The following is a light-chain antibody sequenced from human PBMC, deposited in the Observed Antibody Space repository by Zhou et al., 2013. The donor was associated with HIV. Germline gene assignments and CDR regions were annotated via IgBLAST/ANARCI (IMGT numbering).Light chain of an antibody. Sequence: ETVLTQSPATLSLSPGEKAALSCRASQSVDYELAWYQQRPGQAPRLLIYDTSNRATGIPARFSGSGSGTDYTLTISSLEPEDFAVYYCQQYNNWPLTFGGGTKVEIK. CDR2: DTS. J-gene: IGKJ4*01. CDR3: QQYNNWPLT. V-gene: IGKV3-11*01. CDR1: QSVDYE.